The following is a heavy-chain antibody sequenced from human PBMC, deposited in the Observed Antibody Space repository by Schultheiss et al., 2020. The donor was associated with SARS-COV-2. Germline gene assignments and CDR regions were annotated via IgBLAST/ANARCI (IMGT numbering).Heavy chain of an antibody. CDR3: AREYYYGSGSQTSAVSY. CDR1: GGSISSYY. V-gene: IGHV4-59*12. Sequence: SETLSLTCTVSGGSISSYYWGWIRQPPGKGLEWIGEIYHSGSTNYNPSLKSRVTISVDKSKNQFSLKLSSVTAADTAVYYCAREYYYGSGSQTSAVSYWGQGTLVTVSS. CDR2: IYHSGST. J-gene: IGHJ4*02. D-gene: IGHD3-10*01.